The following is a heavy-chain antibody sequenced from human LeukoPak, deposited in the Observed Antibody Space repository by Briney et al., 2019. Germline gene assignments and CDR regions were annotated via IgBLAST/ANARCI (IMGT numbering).Heavy chain of an antibody. CDR3: ARRLTQYDCFDP. Sequence: SQTLSLTCAISGDSVSSNSVTWIWIRQSPSRGFEWLGRTYYRSTWYNDYAVSVRGRITVNPDTSKNQFSLHLNSVTPEDTAVYYCARRLTQYDCFDPWGQGILVTVSS. CDR1: GDSVSSNSVT. J-gene: IGHJ5*02. D-gene: IGHD2-2*01. V-gene: IGHV6-1*01. CDR2: TYYRSTWYN.